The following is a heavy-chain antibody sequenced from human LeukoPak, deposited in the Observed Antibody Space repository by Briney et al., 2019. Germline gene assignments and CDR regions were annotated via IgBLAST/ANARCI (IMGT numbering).Heavy chain of an antibody. D-gene: IGHD7-27*01. J-gene: IGHJ4*02. CDR2: ISDSGTTI. Sequence: PGGSLRLSCAASGFTFSTYEMIWVRQASGKGLEWVSYISDSGTTIYYADSVKGRFTISRDNAKNSLYLQMNSLRVEDTAVYYCARVTNWAQDYWGQGILVSVSS. CDR1: GFTFSTYE. V-gene: IGHV3-48*03. CDR3: ARVTNWAQDY.